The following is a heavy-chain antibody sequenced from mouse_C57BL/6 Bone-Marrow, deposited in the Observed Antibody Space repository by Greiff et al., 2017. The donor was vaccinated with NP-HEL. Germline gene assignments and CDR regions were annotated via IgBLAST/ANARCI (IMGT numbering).Heavy chain of an antibody. CDR3: ASPLYYYGSVFDY. CDR2: IYPGDGDT. CDR1: GYAFSSSW. J-gene: IGHJ2*01. Sequence: QVQLQQSGPELVKPGASVKISCRASGYAFSSSWMNWVKQRPGKGLEWIGRIYPGDGDTNYNGKFKGKATLTADKSSSTAYMQLSSLTSEDSAVYFCASPLYYYGSVFDYWGQGTTLTVSS. V-gene: IGHV1-82*01. D-gene: IGHD1-1*01.